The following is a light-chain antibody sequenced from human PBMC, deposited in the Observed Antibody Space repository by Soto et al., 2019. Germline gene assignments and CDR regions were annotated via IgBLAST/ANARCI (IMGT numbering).Light chain of an antibody. V-gene: IGLV2-14*01. CDR2: DVS. Sequence: QSALPRPASVSGAAGQAITISCTGTSSDVGGYNYVSWYQQHPGKAPKFMIYDVSNRPSGVSNRFSGSKSGNTASLTISGLQAEDEADYYCSSYTTSNTRQIVFGTGTKVTVL. CDR3: SSYTTSNTRQIV. J-gene: IGLJ1*01. CDR1: SSDVGGYNY.